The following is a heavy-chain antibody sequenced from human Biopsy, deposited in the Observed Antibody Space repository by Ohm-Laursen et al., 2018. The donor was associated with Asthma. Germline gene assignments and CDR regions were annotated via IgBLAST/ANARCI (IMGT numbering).Heavy chain of an antibody. D-gene: IGHD1-26*01. CDR1: GFTFSNYV. V-gene: IGHV3-30*18. J-gene: IGHJ4*02. Sequence: SSLRLSCAASGFTFSNYVMSWVRQAPGKGLDWVAVISFDGSNKNYTDSVKGRFTISRDNSRNTLHLQMNSLRAEDTAVYYCAKDVFPGWELRRGPEYWGQGTLVTVSS. CDR3: AKDVFPGWELRRGPEY. CDR2: ISFDGSNK.